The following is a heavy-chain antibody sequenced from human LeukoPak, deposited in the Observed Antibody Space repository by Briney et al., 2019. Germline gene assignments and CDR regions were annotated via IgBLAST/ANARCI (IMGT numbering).Heavy chain of an antibody. CDR1: GYTFTGYY. V-gene: IGHV1-8*02. Sequence: ASVKVSCKASGYTFTGYYMHWVRQATGQGLEWMGWMNPNSGNTGYAQKFQGRVTMTRNTSISTAYMELSSLRSEDTAVYYCARGRDIVATIADWGQGTLVTVSS. CDR3: ARGRDIVATIAD. J-gene: IGHJ4*02. CDR2: MNPNSGNT. D-gene: IGHD5-12*01.